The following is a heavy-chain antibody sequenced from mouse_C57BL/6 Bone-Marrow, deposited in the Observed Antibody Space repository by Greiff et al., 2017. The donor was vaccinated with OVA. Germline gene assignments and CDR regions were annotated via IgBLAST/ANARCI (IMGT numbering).Heavy chain of an antibody. V-gene: IGHV1-81*01. CDR2: IYPRSGNT. D-gene: IGHD3-3*01. J-gene: IGHJ3*01. CDR1: GYTFTSYG. Sequence: VQLQQSGAELARPGASVKLSCKASGYTFTSYGISWVKQRTGQGLEWIGEIYPRSGNTYYNEKFKGKATLTADKSSSTAYMELRSLTSEDSAVYFCARWDCSWFAYWGQGTLVTVSA. CDR3: ARWDCSWFAY.